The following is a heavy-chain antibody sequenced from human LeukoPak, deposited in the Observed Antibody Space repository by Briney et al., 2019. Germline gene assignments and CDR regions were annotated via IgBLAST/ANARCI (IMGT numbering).Heavy chain of an antibody. V-gene: IGHV1-18*01. D-gene: IGHD6-19*01. CDR3: ARDLRSPRGCPGNH. CDR1: GYTFTSYG. CDR2: ISTDNGNT. J-gene: IGHJ5*02. Sequence: GASVKVSCKASGYTFTSYGITWVRQAPGQGLEWMGWISTDNGNTNYAQKLQDRVTMTTDRSTNTAYMELRSLRSDDTAVYYCARDLRSPRGCPGNHWGQGTLVTVSS.